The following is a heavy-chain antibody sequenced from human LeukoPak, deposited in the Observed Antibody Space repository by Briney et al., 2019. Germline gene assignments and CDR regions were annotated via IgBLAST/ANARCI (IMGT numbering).Heavy chain of an antibody. D-gene: IGHD5-18*01. J-gene: IGHJ4*02. Sequence: GGSLRLPCATSGFTFSSYSMNWVRQAPGKGLEWVSYISSSGNTIDYADSVKGRFTISRDNAKNSLYLQMVSLRAEDTAVYYCAGLRGYSYGYGDYWGQGTLVTVSS. V-gene: IGHV3-48*04. CDR2: ISSSGNTI. CDR1: GFTFSSYS. CDR3: AGLRGYSYGYGDY.